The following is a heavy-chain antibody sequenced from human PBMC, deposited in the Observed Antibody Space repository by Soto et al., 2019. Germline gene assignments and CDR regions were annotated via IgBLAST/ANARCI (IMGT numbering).Heavy chain of an antibody. J-gene: IGHJ4*02. V-gene: IGHV1-46*01. CDR3: SLPKKSLGLFNF. CDR2: INPNGGST. D-gene: IGHD3-10*02. Sequence: QVQVVQSGAEVKKPGASVKVSCKTSGYTFTNYHVHWVRQAPGQGLEWMGAINPNGGSTTYAQHLQGRGTMTSDSSKSTVYMEMGRLRSGDSAVYFCSLPKKSLGLFNFWGQGTLVTVS. CDR1: GYTFTNYH.